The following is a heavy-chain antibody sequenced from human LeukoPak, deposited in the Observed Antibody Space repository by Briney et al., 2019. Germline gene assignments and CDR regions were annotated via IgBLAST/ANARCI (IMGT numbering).Heavy chain of an antibody. J-gene: IGHJ3*02. CDR2: INPNSGGT. CDR1: GYTFTGYY. Sequence: ASVKVSCKASGYTFTGYYMHWVRQAPGQGLEWMGWINPNSGGTNYAQKFQGRVTMTRDTSISTAYMELSRLRSDDTAVYYCARGRGSGWYVGAFDIWGQGTMVIVSS. D-gene: IGHD6-19*01. CDR3: ARGRGSGWYVGAFDI. V-gene: IGHV1-2*02.